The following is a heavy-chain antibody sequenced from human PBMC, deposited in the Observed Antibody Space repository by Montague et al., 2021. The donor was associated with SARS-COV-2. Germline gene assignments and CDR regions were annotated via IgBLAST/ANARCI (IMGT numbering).Heavy chain of an antibody. V-gene: IGHV4-61*02. CDR1: GDSISRNNLY. CDR3: TIEGHITTICSGCPRNWFAT. Sequence: TLSLTCTLSGDSISRNNLYWTWIRQPAGKGLEWIGRISTTGSPEYNPSLKSRVTLSLDTSKNQFSLRLSSVTAADTAMYYCTIEGHITTICSGCPRNWFATGGQGTLVTVSS. J-gene: IGHJ5*02. CDR2: ISTTGSP. D-gene: IGHD2-2*01.